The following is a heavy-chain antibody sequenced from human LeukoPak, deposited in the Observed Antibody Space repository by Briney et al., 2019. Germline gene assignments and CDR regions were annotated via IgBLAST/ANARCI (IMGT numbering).Heavy chain of an antibody. CDR3: ARGQFGELPMDIDY. J-gene: IGHJ4*02. D-gene: IGHD3-10*01. Sequence: SQTLSLTCTVSGGSISSGGYYWSWIRQPPGKGLEWIGYIYYSGSTYYNPSLKSRVTISVDTSKNQFALKLSSVTAADTAVYYCARGQFGELPMDIDYWGQGTLVTVSS. CDR2: IYYSGST. CDR1: GGSISSGGYY. V-gene: IGHV4-30-4*01.